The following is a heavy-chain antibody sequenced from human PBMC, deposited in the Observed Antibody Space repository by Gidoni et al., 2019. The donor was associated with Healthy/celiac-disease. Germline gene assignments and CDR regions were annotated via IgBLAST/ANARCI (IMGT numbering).Heavy chain of an antibody. CDR2: IYHSGST. CDR3: ARAAYDFWSELIDY. V-gene: IGHV4-38-2*02. Sequence: QVQLQESGPGLVKPSETLSLTCTVSGSSISSGYYWGWIRQPPGKGLEWIGSIYHSGSTYYNPSLKSRVTIAVDTSKNQFSLKLSSVTAADTAVYYCARAAYDFWSELIDYWGQGTLVTVSS. CDR1: GSSISSGYY. D-gene: IGHD3-3*01. J-gene: IGHJ4*02.